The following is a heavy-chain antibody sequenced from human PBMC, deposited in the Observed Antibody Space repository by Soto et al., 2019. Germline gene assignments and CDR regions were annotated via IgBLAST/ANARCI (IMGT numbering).Heavy chain of an antibody. D-gene: IGHD3-3*01. Sequence: SETLSLTCAVYGGSFSGYYWSWIRQPPGKGLEWIGEINHSGSTNYNPSLKSRVTISVDTSKNQFSLKLSSVTAADTAVYYCARKYYDFWSGYYGGWFDPWGQGTLVTVSS. CDR2: INHSGST. CDR1: GGSFSGYY. J-gene: IGHJ5*02. CDR3: ARKYYDFWSGYYGGWFDP. V-gene: IGHV4-34*01.